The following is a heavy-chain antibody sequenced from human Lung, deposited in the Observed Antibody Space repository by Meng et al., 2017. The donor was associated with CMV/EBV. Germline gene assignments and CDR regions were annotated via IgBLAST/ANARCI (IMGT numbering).Heavy chain of an antibody. CDR1: GFTFSRYG. V-gene: IGHV3-23*03. CDR2: MYSGGSST. J-gene: IGHJ4*02. Sequence: ESXKISXAASGFTFSRYGMSWVRQAPGKGLEWVSVMYSGGSSTFYADSVQGRFTISRDESKNTLYLQMNSLRAEDTALYYCAKCSSTSCRYVDYWGQGTLVXVSS. CDR3: AKCSSTSCRYVDY. D-gene: IGHD2-2*01.